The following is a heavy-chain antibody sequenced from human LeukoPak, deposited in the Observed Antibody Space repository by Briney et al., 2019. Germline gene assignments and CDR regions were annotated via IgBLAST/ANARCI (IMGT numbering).Heavy chain of an antibody. CDR2: IYYSGST. Sequence: SETLSLTCTVSGGSISSYYWSWIRQPPGKGLKWIGYIYYSGSTNYNPSLKSRVTISVDTSKNQFSLKLSSVTAADTAVYYCARQGYGDYFDYWGQGTLVTVSS. J-gene: IGHJ4*02. D-gene: IGHD4-17*01. CDR1: GGSISSYY. V-gene: IGHV4-59*08. CDR3: ARQGYGDYFDY.